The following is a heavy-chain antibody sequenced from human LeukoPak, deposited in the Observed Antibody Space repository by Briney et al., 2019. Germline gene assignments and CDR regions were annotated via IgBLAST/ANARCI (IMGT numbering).Heavy chain of an antibody. Sequence: SETLSLTCSDSGASLNNYYWNWIRQPPGKGLEWIGFTQYRGGTNYNPSTMSRVTTPEDTSKNQASLRLTSVTAADTAVYYCVRWSEQVMAFDIWGQGTMVTVSS. V-gene: IGHV4-59*01. CDR2: TQYRGGT. J-gene: IGHJ3*02. CDR1: GASLNNYY. D-gene: IGHD3-16*01. CDR3: VRWSEQVMAFDI.